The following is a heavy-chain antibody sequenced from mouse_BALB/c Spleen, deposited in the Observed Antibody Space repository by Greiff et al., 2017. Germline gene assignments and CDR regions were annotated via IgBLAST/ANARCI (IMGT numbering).Heavy chain of an antibody. Sequence: QVQLQQSGAELVRPGVSVKTSCKGSGYTFTDYAMHWVKQSHAKSLEWIGVISTYYGDASYNQKFKGKATMTVDKSSSTAYMELARLTSEDSAIYYCARGGSSYDYAMDYWGQGTSVTVSS. J-gene: IGHJ4*01. CDR3: ARGGSSYDYAMDY. CDR1: GYTFTDYA. V-gene: IGHV1S137*01. CDR2: ISTYYGDA. D-gene: IGHD1-1*01.